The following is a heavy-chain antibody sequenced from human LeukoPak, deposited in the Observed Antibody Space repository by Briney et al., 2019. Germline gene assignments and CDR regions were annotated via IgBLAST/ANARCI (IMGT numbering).Heavy chain of an antibody. Sequence: SVNVSCKASGGTFSSYAISWVRQAPGQGLEWMGGIIPIFGTANYAQKFQGRVTITADESTSTAYMELSSLRSEDTAVYYCARGDYDSSGYQPAEYFQHWGQGTLVTVSS. CDR1: GGTFSSYA. V-gene: IGHV1-69*01. CDR3: ARGDYDSSGYQPAEYFQH. D-gene: IGHD3-22*01. CDR2: IIPIFGTA. J-gene: IGHJ1*01.